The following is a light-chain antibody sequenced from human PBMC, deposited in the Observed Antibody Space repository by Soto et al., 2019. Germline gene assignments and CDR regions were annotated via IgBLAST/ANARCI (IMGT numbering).Light chain of an antibody. CDR3: QQYARWPLT. J-gene: IGKJ4*01. CDR2: GAS. V-gene: IGKV3-15*01. CDR1: QSVSVN. Sequence: EIVMTQSPGTLSVSPGERATLSCRASQSVSVNLAWYQQKPGQAPRLLISGASTRATGIPARFSGSGSGTDFTLTISSLQSEDFAVYYCQQYARWPLTFGGGTKVDIK.